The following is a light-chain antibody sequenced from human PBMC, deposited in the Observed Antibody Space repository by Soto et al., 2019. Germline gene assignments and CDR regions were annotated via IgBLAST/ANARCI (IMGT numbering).Light chain of an antibody. Sequence: DIPMTQSPSTLSASVGDRVTITCRASQSIRGSLAWYQHKPGKAPNLLIYDVSSLETGVPSRFSGSGSGTEFTLTISSLQPDDFATYYCQQYNSFWTFGQGTKVEIK. CDR1: QSIRGS. CDR3: QQYNSFWT. J-gene: IGKJ1*01. V-gene: IGKV1-5*01. CDR2: DVS.